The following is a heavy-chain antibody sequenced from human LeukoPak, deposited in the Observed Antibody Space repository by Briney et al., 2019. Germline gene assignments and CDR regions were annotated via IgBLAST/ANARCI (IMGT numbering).Heavy chain of an antibody. Sequence: AASVKVSCKASGYTFTGYYMHWVRQAPGQGLEWMGWINPNSGGTNYAQKFQGRVTMTRDTSISTAYMELSRLRSDDTAVYYCARGLNMYYYYYMDVWGKGTTVTVSS. CDR2: INPNSGGT. J-gene: IGHJ6*03. CDR1: GYTFTGYY. V-gene: IGHV1-2*02. D-gene: IGHD3-16*01. CDR3: ARGLNMYYYYYMDV.